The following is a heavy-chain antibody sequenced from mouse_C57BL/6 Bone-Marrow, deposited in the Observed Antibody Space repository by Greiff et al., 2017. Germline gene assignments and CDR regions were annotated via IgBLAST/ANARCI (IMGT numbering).Heavy chain of an antibody. CDR1: GYTFTDYY. Sequence: EVQLLHSGPELVKPGASVKISCKASGYTFTDYYMNWVKQSHGKSLEWIGDINPNNGGTSYNQKFKGKATLTVDKSSSTAYMELRSLTSEDSAVYYCARQFYGPFCYFDVWGTGTTVTVSS. J-gene: IGHJ1*03. CDR2: INPNNGGT. D-gene: IGHD1-1*01. V-gene: IGHV1-26*01. CDR3: ARQFYGPFCYFDV.